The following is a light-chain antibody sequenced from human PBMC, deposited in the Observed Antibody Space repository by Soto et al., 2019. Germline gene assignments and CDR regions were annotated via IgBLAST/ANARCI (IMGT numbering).Light chain of an antibody. J-gene: IGKJ1*01. CDR3: QQYRT. CDR2: GTS. CDR1: QSVSSSS. Sequence: EIVLTQSPVTLSLSPGERATLSCRASQSVSSSSLAWYQQKPGQAPRLLISGTSSRATGIPDRFSGSGSRTDFTLTISRLEPEDFAVYFCQQYRTVGQGTKVDSK. V-gene: IGKV3-20*01.